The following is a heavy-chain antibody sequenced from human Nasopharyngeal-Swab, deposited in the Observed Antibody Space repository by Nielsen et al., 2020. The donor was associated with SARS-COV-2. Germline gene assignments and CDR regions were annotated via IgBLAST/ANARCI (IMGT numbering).Heavy chain of an antibody. CDR3: AKDFNVDTAMVTYYYGMDV. CDR2: ISYDGSNK. CDR1: RFTFSSYA. Sequence: GESLKISCAASRFTFSSYAMHWVRQAPGKGLEWVAVISYDGSNKYYADSVKGRFTISRDNSKNTLYLQMNSLRAEDTAVYYCAKDFNVDTAMVTYYYGMDVWGQGTTVTVSS. J-gene: IGHJ6*02. D-gene: IGHD5-18*01. V-gene: IGHV3-30*04.